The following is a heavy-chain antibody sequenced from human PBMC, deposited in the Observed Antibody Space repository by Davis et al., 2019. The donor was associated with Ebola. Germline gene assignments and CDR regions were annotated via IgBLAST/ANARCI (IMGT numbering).Heavy chain of an antibody. J-gene: IGHJ6*04. CDR1: GFTFSSYW. CDR2: IKQVGIEK. CDR3: AKDIHYYYGMDV. Sequence: GGSLRLSCAASGFTFSSYWTSCVSQVPGRGLEWAANIKQVGIEKYYVDSVKGRFTISRDNAKNSLYLQMNSLRAEETALYYCAKDIHYYYGMDVWGKGTTVTVSS. V-gene: IGHV3-7*03.